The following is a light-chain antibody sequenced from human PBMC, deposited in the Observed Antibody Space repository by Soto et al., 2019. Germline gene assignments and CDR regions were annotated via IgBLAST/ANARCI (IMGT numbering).Light chain of an antibody. Sequence: EIVMTQSPATLSVSPGERATLSCRASPSVSSNLAWYQQKPGQAPRLLIYGASTRATGIPARFSGSGSGTECTLTISSLQSEDFAVYYCHQYNNWPRTVGQGTKVEIK. CDR1: PSVSSN. CDR2: GAS. V-gene: IGKV3-15*01. J-gene: IGKJ1*01. CDR3: HQYNNWPRT.